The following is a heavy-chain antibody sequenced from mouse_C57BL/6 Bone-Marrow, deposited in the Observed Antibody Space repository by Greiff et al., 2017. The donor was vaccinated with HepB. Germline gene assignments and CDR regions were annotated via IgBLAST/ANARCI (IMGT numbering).Heavy chain of an antibody. CDR1: GYTFTSYG. V-gene: IGHV1-81*01. D-gene: IGHD1-1*01. CDR3: ARGLLRSFYYFDY. CDR2: IYPRSGNT. Sequence: VQGVESGAELARPGASVKLSCKASGYTFTSYGISWVKQRTGQGLEWIGEIYPRSGNTYYNEKFKGKATLTADKSSSTAYMELRSLTSEDSAVYFCARGLLRSFYYFDYWGQGTTLTVSS. J-gene: IGHJ2*01.